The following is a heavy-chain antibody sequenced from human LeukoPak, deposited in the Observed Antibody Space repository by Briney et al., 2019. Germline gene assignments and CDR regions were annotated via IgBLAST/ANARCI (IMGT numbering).Heavy chain of an antibody. J-gene: IGHJ6*04. D-gene: IGHD3-10*02. CDR1: GFTFSSHG. V-gene: IGHV3-7*01. CDR3: AELGITMIGGV. Sequence: GGSLRLSCAASGFTFSSHGINWVRQAPGKGLEWVANIKQDGSEKYYVDSVKGRFTISRDNAKNSLYLQMNSLRAEDTAVYYCAELGITMIGGVWGKGTTVTISS. CDR2: IKQDGSEK.